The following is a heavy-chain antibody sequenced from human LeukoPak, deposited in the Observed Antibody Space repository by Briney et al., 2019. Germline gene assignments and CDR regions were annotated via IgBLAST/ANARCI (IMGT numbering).Heavy chain of an antibody. D-gene: IGHD1-26*01. CDR2: IYYSGST. CDR1: GGSISSSSYY. J-gene: IGHJ4*02. Sequence: PSETLSLTWAVSGGSISSSSYYWGWLRQPPGKGLEWVGSIYYSGSTYYNPSLKSRVTISVDTSKNQFSLKLSSVTAADTAVYYCARHIPPYRRQYYFDYWGQGTLVTVSS. CDR3: ARHIPPYRRQYYFDY. V-gene: IGHV4-39*01.